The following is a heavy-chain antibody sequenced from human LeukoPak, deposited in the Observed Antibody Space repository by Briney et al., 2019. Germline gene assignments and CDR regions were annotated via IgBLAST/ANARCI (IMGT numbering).Heavy chain of an antibody. Sequence: GESLKISCKGSGYIFTSQWISWVRQMPGRGLEWIGRTDPSDSYTNYSPSFQGHVTISTDRSISTAYLQWSSLEASDTAMYYCAMGGIAVTGRKPDFDYWGQGTLVTVSS. V-gene: IGHV5-10-1*01. CDR3: AMGGIAVTGRKPDFDY. D-gene: IGHD6-19*01. J-gene: IGHJ4*02. CDR2: TDPSDSYT. CDR1: GYIFTSQW.